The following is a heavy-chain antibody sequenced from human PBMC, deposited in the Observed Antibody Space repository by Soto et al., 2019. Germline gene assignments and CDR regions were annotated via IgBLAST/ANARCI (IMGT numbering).Heavy chain of an antibody. Sequence: GTLSLTCAVSGGSISSGNWWSWVRQSPRKGLEWIGEISHSGNTNHNPSLKSRVTISIDKSKNQFSLKLTSVTAADTAVYYCASHRGNTYGPYDYWGQGTLVTVSS. J-gene: IGHJ4*02. CDR3: ASHRGNTYGPYDY. D-gene: IGHD5-18*01. CDR1: GGSISSGNW. CDR2: ISHSGNT. V-gene: IGHV4-4*02.